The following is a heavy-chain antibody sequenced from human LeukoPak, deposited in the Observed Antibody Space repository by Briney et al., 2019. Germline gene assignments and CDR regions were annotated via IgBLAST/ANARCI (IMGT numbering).Heavy chain of an antibody. Sequence: SETLSLTCAVYGGSFSGYYWSWIRQPPGKGLEWIGEINHSGSTNYNPSLKSRVTISVDTSKNQFSLKLSSVTAPDTAVYYCARGGMGITMIIFDYWGQGTLVTVSS. V-gene: IGHV4-34*01. CDR1: GGSFSGYY. CDR3: ARGGMGITMIIFDY. CDR2: INHSGST. D-gene: IGHD3-22*01. J-gene: IGHJ4*02.